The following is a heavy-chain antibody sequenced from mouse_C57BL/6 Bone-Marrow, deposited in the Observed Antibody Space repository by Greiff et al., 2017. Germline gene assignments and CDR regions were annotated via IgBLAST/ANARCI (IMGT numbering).Heavy chain of an antibody. J-gene: IGHJ4*01. CDR3: AISPMMKDAMDY. V-gene: IGHV5-12*01. D-gene: IGHD2-3*01. CDR1: GFTFSDYY. Sequence: EVKLMESGGGLVQPGGSLKLSCAASGFTFSDYYMYWVRQTPEKRLEWVAYISNGGGSTYYPDTVKGRFTISRDNAKNTLYLQMSRLKSEDTAMYYCAISPMMKDAMDYWGQGTSVTVSS. CDR2: ISNGGGST.